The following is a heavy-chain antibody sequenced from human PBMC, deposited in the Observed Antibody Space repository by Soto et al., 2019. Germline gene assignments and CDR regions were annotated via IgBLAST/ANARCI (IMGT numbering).Heavy chain of an antibody. D-gene: IGHD3-10*01. V-gene: IGHV3-30*18. J-gene: IGHJ4*02. CDR2: ISYDGDEK. Sequence: QVQLVDSGGGVVQPGRSLRLACAVSGFRFSDYAMHWVRQAPGKGLEWVTVISYDGDEKSYADYVKGRFTISRDNPKNTLYLQINSLTPEDTAMYFCVKDPYAYGSGSYHLHYWGQGTLVTVSS. CDR3: VKDPYAYGSGSYHLHY. CDR1: GFRFSDYA.